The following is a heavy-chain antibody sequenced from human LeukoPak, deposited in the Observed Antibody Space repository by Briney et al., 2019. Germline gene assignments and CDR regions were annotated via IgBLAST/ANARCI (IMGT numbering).Heavy chain of an antibody. CDR2: ISSSSSYI. CDR1: GFTFSSYS. V-gene: IGHV3-21*01. J-gene: IGHJ3*02. CDR3: ARAIAARVYDAFDI. D-gene: IGHD6-6*01. Sequence: PGGSLRLSCAASGFTFSSYSMNWVRQAPGKGLEWVSSISSSSSYIYYADSVKGRFTISRDNAKNSPYLQMNSLRAEDTAVYYCARAIAARVYDAFDIWGQGTMVTVSS.